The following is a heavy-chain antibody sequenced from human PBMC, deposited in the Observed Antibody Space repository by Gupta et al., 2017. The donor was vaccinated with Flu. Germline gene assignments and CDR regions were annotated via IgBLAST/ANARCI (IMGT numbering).Heavy chain of an antibody. D-gene: IGHD2-2*01. J-gene: IGHJ4*02. Sequence: WVRQAPGKGLEWVSYISSSGRTIYYADSVKGRFTISRDNAKNSLYLQMNSLRGEDTAVYYCAGSPCTSCCKHWGQGTLVTVSS. CDR2: ISSSGRTI. V-gene: IGHV3-48*03. CDR3: AGSPCTSCCKH.